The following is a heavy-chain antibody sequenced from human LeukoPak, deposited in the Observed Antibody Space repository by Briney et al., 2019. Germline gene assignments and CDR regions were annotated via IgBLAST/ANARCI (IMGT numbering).Heavy chain of an antibody. D-gene: IGHD6-19*01. J-gene: IGHJ4*02. CDR3: ARGSPVAGAVDY. CDR2: IYYSGSI. CDR1: GGSISSYY. V-gene: IGHV4-59*01. Sequence: SETLSLTCTVSGGSISSYYWSWIRQPPGKGLEWIGYIYYSGSINYNPSLKSRVTISVDTSKNQFSLKLSSVTAADTAVYYCARGSPVAGAVDYWGQGTLVTVSS.